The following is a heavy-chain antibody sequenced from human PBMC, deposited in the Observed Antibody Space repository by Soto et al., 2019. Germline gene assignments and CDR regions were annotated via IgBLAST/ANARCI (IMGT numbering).Heavy chain of an antibody. CDR3: ARGDVLITTFGVVMTYGMDV. CDR1: GYTFTSYG. J-gene: IGHJ6*02. V-gene: IGHV1-18*01. D-gene: IGHD3-3*01. CDR2: ISAYNGNT. Sequence: ASVKVSCKASGYTFTSYGISWVRQAPGQGLEWMGWISAYNGNTNYAQKLQGRVTMTTDTSTSTAYMELRSLRSDDTAVYYCARGDVLITTFGVVMTYGMDVWDQGTTITVSS.